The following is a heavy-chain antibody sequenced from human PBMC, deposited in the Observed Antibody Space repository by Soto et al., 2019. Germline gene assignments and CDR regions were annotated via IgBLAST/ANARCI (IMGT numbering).Heavy chain of an antibody. D-gene: IGHD3-10*01. V-gene: IGHV1-69*13. Sequence: GASVKVSCKASGGTFSSYAISWVRQAPGQGLEWMGGIIPIFGTANYAQKFQGRVTITADESTSTAYMELSSLRSEDTAVYYCARESWSGSYYPLGDYYYGMDVWGQGTTVTVSS. CDR1: GGTFSSYA. CDR3: ARESWSGSYYPLGDYYYGMDV. CDR2: IIPIFGTA. J-gene: IGHJ6*02.